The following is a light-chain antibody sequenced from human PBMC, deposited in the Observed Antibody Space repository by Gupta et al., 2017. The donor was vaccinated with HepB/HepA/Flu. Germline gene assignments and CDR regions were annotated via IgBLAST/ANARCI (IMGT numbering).Light chain of an antibody. CDR1: QSISDW. J-gene: IGKJ1*01. V-gene: IGKV1-5*03. CDR2: EAS. CDR3: QQERSYSTT. Sequence: DIQMTQSPSTLSASVGDRVTITCRASQSISDWLAWYQQKPGQARKLLIYEASSLERGDTPRFSGSGSGTEFTLTINNLQPDDFATYYCQQERSYSTTFGQGTKVEIK.